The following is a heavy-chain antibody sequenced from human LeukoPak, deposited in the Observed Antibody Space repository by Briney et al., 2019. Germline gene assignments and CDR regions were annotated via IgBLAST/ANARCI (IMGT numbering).Heavy chain of an antibody. CDR2: IYTSGST. CDR1: GGSISSYY. V-gene: IGHV4-4*07. Sequence: SETLSLTCTVSGGSISSYYWSWIRQPAGKGLEWIGRIYTSGSTNYNPSLKSRVTMSVDTSKNQFSLKLSSVTAADTAVYYCARGSTYYYDSSGRGGYFDYWGQGTLVTVSS. J-gene: IGHJ4*02. D-gene: IGHD3-22*01. CDR3: ARGSTYYYDSSGRGGYFDY.